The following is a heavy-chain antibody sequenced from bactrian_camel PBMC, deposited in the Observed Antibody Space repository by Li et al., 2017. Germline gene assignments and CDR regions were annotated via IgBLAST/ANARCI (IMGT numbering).Heavy chain of an antibody. CDR2: IATDGST. J-gene: IGHJ4*01. V-gene: IGHV3S9*01. D-gene: IGHD2*01. Sequence: HVQLVESGGGSVQAGESLRLSCTVPEFTFTRCGVAWYRQTAGKTREWISGIATDGSTYYADFVRGRVTISKDKAKHTVYLQMNSLRPEDTATYSCQIYNPLSDTVQGPCTGRGQGTQVTVS. CDR1: EFTFTRCG. CDR3: QIYNPLSDTVQGPCTG.